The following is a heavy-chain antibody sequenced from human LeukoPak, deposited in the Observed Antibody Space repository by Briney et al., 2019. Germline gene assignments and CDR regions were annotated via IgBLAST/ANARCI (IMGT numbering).Heavy chain of an antibody. CDR2: INPDGSEK. J-gene: IGHJ4*02. V-gene: IGHV3-7*01. D-gene: IGHD6-19*01. CDR1: GFTFSSYE. Sequence: GGSLRLSCAASGFTFSSYEMNRVRQAPGKGLEWVASINPDGSEKYSVDSVKGRFTISRDNAKNSLYLQMNSLRAEDTAVYYCARDRGYSSFDYWGQGTLVTVSS. CDR3: ARDRGYSSFDY.